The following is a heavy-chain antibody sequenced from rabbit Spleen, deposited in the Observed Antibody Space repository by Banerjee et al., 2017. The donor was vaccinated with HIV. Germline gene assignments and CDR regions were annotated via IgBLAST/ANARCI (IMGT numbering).Heavy chain of an antibody. D-gene: IGHD6-1*01. CDR3: ARNGGMLNYEL. V-gene: IGHV1S40*01. Sequence: QSLEESGGGLVKPGASLTLTCTASGFSFNSIFWICWVRQAPGKGLEWIACIYAGSSGGTYAASWAKGRFTISKTSSTTVTLQMTSLAAADTASYFGARNGGMLNYELWGPGTLVTVS. CDR2: IYAGSSGGT. CDR1: GFSFNSIFW. J-gene: IGHJ6*01.